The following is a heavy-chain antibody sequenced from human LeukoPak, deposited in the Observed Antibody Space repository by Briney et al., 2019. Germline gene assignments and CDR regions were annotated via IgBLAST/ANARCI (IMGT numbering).Heavy chain of an antibody. CDR1: GDSLSSNSAA. Sequence: SQTLSLTCAISGDSLSSNSAAWSWIRQSPSRGLEWLGRTYYRSKWYNDYAVSVKSRITINPDTSKNQFSLQLNSVTPEDTAVYYRARAKLRYYYYYMDVWGKGTTVTVSS. J-gene: IGHJ6*03. CDR2: TYYRSKWYN. V-gene: IGHV6-1*01. CDR3: ARAKLRYYYYYMDV. D-gene: IGHD1-7*01.